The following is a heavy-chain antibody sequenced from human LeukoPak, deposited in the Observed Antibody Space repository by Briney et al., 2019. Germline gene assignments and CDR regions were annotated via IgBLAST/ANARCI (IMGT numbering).Heavy chain of an antibody. J-gene: IGHJ5*02. D-gene: IGHD3-3*01. CDR1: GGSISSYY. V-gene: IGHV4-59*01. Sequence: TSETLSLTCTVSGGSISSYYWSWIRQPPGKGLEWIGYIYYSGSTNYNPSHKSRVTISVDTSKNQFSLKLSSVTAADTAVYYCARTGSAWYYDFWSGPNWFDPWGQGTLVTVSS. CDR2: IYYSGST. CDR3: ARTGSAWYYDFWSGPNWFDP.